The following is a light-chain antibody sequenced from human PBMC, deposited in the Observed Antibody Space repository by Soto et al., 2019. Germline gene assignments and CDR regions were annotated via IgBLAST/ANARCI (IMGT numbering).Light chain of an antibody. CDR3: QQYDSFSST. V-gene: IGKV1-5*01. J-gene: IGKJ5*01. CDR1: QSISTW. Sequence: DIQMTKSPSTLSASVGDRVTITCRASQSISTWLAWYQQKPGRAPKLLIYDSSSLESGVPSRFSGSGSGTEFSLTISSLQPDDFATYYCQQYDSFSSTFGQGTRLEIK. CDR2: DSS.